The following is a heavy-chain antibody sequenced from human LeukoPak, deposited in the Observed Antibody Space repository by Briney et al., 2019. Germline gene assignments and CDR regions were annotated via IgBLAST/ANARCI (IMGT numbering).Heavy chain of an antibody. CDR2: INHSGST. Sequence: NPSETLSLTCAVYGGSFSGYYWSWVRQPPGKGLEWIGEINHSGSTNYNPSLKSRVTISLDTSKNQFSLKLSSVTAADTAVYYCARSRIQLWQYDYWGQGTLVTVSS. CDR1: GGSFSGYY. CDR3: ARSRIQLWQYDY. D-gene: IGHD5-18*01. J-gene: IGHJ4*02. V-gene: IGHV4-34*01.